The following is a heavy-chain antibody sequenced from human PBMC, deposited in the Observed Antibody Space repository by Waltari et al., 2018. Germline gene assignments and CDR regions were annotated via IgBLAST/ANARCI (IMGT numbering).Heavy chain of an antibody. J-gene: IGHJ4*02. CDR1: GFTFGDYV. D-gene: IGHD3-3*01. CDR2: IRTKAFGETA. Sequence: EVQLVESGGGVVQPGRSVRLSCRTSGFTFGDYVMSWIRQSPGKWLELVGFIRTKAFGETAEYAASVEGRFTISRDDSNSIVYLQMNSLKTEDTAVYYCTRDFWREIDFWGQGTLVTVSS. CDR3: TRDFWREIDF. V-gene: IGHV3-49*03.